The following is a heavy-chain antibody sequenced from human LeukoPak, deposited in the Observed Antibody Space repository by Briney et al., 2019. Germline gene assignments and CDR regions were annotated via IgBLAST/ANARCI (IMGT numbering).Heavy chain of an antibody. V-gene: IGHV3-53*01. D-gene: IGHD2-15*01. CDR2: THSGGRT. J-gene: IGHJ6*03. Sequence: SGGSLRLSCAASGFTFSSYWMSWVRQAPGKGLEWVSVTHSGGRTYYADSVKGRFTTSRDNSKNTVFLQMNSLRAEDTAVYYCARVLSGRGSLYYYYYYMDVWGKGTTVTISS. CDR1: GFTFSSYW. CDR3: ARVLSGRGSLYYYYYYMDV.